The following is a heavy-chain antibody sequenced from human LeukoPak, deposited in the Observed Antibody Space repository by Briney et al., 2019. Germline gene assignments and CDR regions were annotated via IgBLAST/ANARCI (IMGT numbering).Heavy chain of an antibody. CDR3: ARERGRYSNYYYGMDV. V-gene: IGHV1-18*01. CDR1: GYTFTSYG. J-gene: IGHJ6*02. D-gene: IGHD4-11*01. Sequence: ASVKVSCTASGYTFTSYGISWVRQAPGQGLEWMGWISAYNGNTNYAQKLQGRVTMTTDTSTSTAYMELRSLRSDDTAVYYCARERGRYSNYYYGMDVWGQGTTVTVSS. CDR2: ISAYNGNT.